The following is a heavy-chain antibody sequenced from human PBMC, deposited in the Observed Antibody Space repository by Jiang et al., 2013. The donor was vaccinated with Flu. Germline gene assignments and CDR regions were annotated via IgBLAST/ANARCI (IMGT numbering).Heavy chain of an antibody. V-gene: IGHV4-34*01. CDR3: ATKGPYYDSSGFYFR. J-gene: IGHJ4*02. CDR1: GGSFSGYY. CDR2: INHRGDT. Sequence: LKPSETLSLTCAVYGGSFSGYYWSWIRQPPGKGLEWIGEINHRGDTNYNPSLKSRVTMSIDTSKNHFSLKMNSVTAADTAVYYCATKGPYYDSSGFYFRWGQGTLVTVSS. D-gene: IGHD3-22*01.